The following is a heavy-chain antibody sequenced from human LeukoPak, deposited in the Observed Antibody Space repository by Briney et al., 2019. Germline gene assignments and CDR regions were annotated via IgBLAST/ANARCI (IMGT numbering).Heavy chain of an antibody. Sequence: GGSLRLSCAASGFTFSSYEMNWVRQAPGKGLEWVSYISSSGSSIYYADSVKGRFTISRGNSKNTLYLQMNSLRAEDTAVYYCARERSSGWVDYFDYWGQGTLVTVSS. J-gene: IGHJ4*02. V-gene: IGHV3-48*03. D-gene: IGHD6-19*01. CDR1: GFTFSSYE. CDR3: ARERSSGWVDYFDY. CDR2: ISSSGSSI.